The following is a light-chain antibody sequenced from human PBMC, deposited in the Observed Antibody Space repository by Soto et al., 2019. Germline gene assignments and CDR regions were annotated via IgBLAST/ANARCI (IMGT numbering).Light chain of an antibody. CDR2: EGS. V-gene: IGLV2-23*01. Sequence: QSALTQPASVSGSPGQSITISCTGTSSDVGSYNLVSWYQQHPGKAPKLMIHEGSKRPSGVSNRFSGSKSGNTASLTISGLQAEDEADYYCCSYKVFGGGTKVTVL. J-gene: IGLJ2*01. CDR1: SSDVGSYNL. CDR3: CSYKV.